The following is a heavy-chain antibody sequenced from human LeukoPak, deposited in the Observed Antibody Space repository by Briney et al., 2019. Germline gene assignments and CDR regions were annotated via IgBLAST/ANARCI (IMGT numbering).Heavy chain of an antibody. D-gene: IGHD6-19*01. Sequence: SETLSLTCTVSGGSISSSSYYWGWISQPPGKGLEWIGSIYYSGSTYYNPSLKSRVTISVDTSKNQFSLKLSSVTAADTAVYYCARDLAVAGNVYYYYYGMDVWGQGTTVTVSS. CDR3: ARDLAVAGNVYYYYYGMDV. CDR2: IYYSGST. J-gene: IGHJ6*02. V-gene: IGHV4-39*07. CDR1: GGSISSSSYY.